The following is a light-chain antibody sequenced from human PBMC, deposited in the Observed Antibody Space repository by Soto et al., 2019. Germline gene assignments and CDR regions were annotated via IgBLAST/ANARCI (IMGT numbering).Light chain of an antibody. J-gene: IGKJ1*01. Sequence: DIQMTQSPSSLSASIGDRVTITCRASQGIGVRLAWFQKKQGKAPQFLIQAASSLQSGVPSRFSVSGSGTECILTINSLQPEDVAVYYCLQVNSFPRTFGQGTKGDMK. CDR2: AAS. CDR3: LQVNSFPRT. V-gene: IGKV1-12*01. CDR1: QGIGVR.